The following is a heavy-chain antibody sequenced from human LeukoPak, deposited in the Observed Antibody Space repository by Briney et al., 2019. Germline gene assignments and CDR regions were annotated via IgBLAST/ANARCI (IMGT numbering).Heavy chain of an antibody. CDR3: VREDTPATANY. J-gene: IGHJ4*02. Sequence: GGSLRLSCAASGFNFANHAMSWARQTPGKGLEWVSAISGGGDITYYADSVTGRFTISRDNSKDTLFLQMHSLRPGDAAVYYCVREDTPATANYWGQGTLVTISS. D-gene: IGHD2-21*02. CDR2: ISGGGDIT. V-gene: IGHV3-23*01. CDR1: GFNFANHA.